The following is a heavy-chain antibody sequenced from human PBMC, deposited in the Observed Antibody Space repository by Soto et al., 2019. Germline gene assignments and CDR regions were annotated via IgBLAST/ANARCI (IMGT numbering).Heavy chain of an antibody. CDR3: AREYYYGMDV. J-gene: IGHJ6*02. CDR1: GYTFTNYV. V-gene: IGHV1-3*01. Sequence: ASVKVSCKASGYTFTNYVIHWVRQAPGQRLEWMGWINPANGNTKYSQKFQGRVTFTRDTSESTAYIDLTSLRSEDTAVYYCAREYYYGMDVWGQGTTVTVSS. CDR2: INPANGNT.